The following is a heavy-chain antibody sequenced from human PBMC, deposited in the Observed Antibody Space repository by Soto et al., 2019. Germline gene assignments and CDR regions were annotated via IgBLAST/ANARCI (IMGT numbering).Heavy chain of an antibody. CDR2: IYYTGTT. Sequence: SETLSLTCTVSGGSLSTTDHYWGWIRQSPGKGLEWIGSIYYTGTTYYNLSLQSRVSIYVDTSRNQKTLNLRSMTATDTAINYFVRQVTYDILAPPCLLDSWGQGTLVTVSS. D-gene: IGHD3-9*01. CDR3: VRQVTYDILAPPCLLDS. J-gene: IGHJ4*02. CDR1: GGSLSTTDHY. V-gene: IGHV4-39*01.